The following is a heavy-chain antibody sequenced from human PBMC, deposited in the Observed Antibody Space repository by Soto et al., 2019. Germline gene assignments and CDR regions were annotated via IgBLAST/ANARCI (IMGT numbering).Heavy chain of an antibody. CDR2: MNPNSGNT. CDR3: AREDSSGWLQPNYYYMDV. Sequence: GASVKVSCKASGYTFTSYDINWVRQATGQGLEWMGWMNPNSGNTGYAQKFQGRVTMTRNTSISTAYMELSSLRSEDTAVYYCAREDSSGWLQPNYYYMDVWGKGTTVTVSS. V-gene: IGHV1-8*01. J-gene: IGHJ6*03. CDR1: GYTFTSYD. D-gene: IGHD6-19*01.